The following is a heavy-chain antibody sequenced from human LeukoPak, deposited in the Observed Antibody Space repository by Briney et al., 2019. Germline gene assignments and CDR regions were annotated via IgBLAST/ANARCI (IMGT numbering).Heavy chain of an antibody. J-gene: IGHJ4*02. CDR3: TTVLSSNRYNLCYY. CDR2: ISPDESTT. V-gene: IGHV3-74*03. CDR1: GFTFSRYW. Sequence: QPGGSLRLSCAASGFTFSRYWMHWVRQAPGKGLMWVSRISPDESTTLHADSVKGRFTISRDNAKNTLYLQMNSLGAEDTAVYYCTTVLSSNRYNLCYYWGQGTLVTVSS. D-gene: IGHD6-13*01.